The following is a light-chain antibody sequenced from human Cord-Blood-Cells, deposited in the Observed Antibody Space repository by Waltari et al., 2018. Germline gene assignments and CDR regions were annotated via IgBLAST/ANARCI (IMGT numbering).Light chain of an antibody. CDR3: SSYAGSNNFV. V-gene: IGLV2-8*01. CDR2: EVS. Sequence: QSALPQPPSASGSPGQSVTISCTGTSSDAGGYNYVAWYQQHPGKAPKLMIYEVSKRPSGVPDRFSGSKSGNTASLTVSGLQAEDEADYYCSSYAGSNNFVFGTGTKVTVL. J-gene: IGLJ1*01. CDR1: SSDAGGYNY.